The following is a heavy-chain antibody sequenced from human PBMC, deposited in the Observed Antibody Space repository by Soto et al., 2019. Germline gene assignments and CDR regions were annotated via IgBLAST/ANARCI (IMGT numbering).Heavy chain of an antibody. Sequence: GGSLRLSCAASGFTFSSYGMHWVRQAPGKGLEWVAVIWYDGSNKYYADSVKGRFTISRDNSKNTLYLQMNSLRAEDTAVYYCARDLPIVATEQGGLDYWGQGTLVTVSS. CDR1: GFTFSSYG. CDR2: IWYDGSNK. D-gene: IGHD5-12*01. V-gene: IGHV3-33*01. J-gene: IGHJ4*02. CDR3: ARDLPIVATEQGGLDY.